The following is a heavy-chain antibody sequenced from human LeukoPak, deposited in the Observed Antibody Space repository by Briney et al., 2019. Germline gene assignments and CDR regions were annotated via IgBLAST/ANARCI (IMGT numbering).Heavy chain of an antibody. Sequence: GGSLRLSCAASGFTVSTNYMNWVRQAPGKGLEWVSLISGDGGTTSYADSVKGRFTISRDNSENSLNLQMKSLRTEDTALYYCAKARRSGTHYSDFDYWGQGTLVTVSS. J-gene: IGHJ4*02. CDR2: ISGDGGTT. CDR3: AKARRSGTHYSDFDY. D-gene: IGHD1-26*01. CDR1: GFTVSTNY. V-gene: IGHV3-43*02.